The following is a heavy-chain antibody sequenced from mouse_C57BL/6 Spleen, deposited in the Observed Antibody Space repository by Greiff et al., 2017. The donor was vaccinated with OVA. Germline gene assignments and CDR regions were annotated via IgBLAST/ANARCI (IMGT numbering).Heavy chain of an antibody. D-gene: IGHD1-2*01. CDR2: IRNKANNHAT. Sequence: EVQRVESGGGLVQPGGSMKLSCAASGFTFSDAWMDWVRQSPEKGLEWVAEIRNKANNHATYYAESVKGRFTISRDDSKSSVYLQMNSLRAEDTGIYYCTHYGGYAMDYWGQGTSVTVSS. CDR1: GFTFSDAW. J-gene: IGHJ4*01. V-gene: IGHV6-6*01. CDR3: THYGGYAMDY.